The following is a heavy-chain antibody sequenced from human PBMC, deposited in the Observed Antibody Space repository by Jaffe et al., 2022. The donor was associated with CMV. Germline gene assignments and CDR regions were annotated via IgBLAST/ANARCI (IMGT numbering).Heavy chain of an antibody. CDR3: ARSEVGGVYDFWSGSLPFWWY. D-gene: IGHD3-3*01. CDR1: GGSISSSSYY. J-gene: IGHJ4*02. CDR2: IYYSGST. Sequence: QLQLQESGPGLVKPSETLSLTCTVSGGSISSSSYYWGWIRQPPGKGLEWIGSIYYSGSTYYNPSLKSRVTISVDTSKNQFSLKLSSVTAADTAVYYCARSEVGGVYDFWSGSLPFWWYWGQGTLVTVSS. V-gene: IGHV4-39*01.